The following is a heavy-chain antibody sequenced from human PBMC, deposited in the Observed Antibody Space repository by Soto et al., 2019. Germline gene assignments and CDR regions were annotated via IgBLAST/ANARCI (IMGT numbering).Heavy chain of an antibody. CDR1: GGSISSYY. CDR3: ARAGWASKTYNY. D-gene: IGHD3-10*01. Sequence: SEILSLTCTVSGGSISSYYWSWIRQPPGKGLEWIGNIHYSGSTYYNPSLKSRVTISVDTSKNRFSLKLGSVTAADTAVYYCARAGWASKTYNYWGHGTLVTVSS. J-gene: IGHJ4*01. CDR2: IHYSGST. V-gene: IGHV4-59*08.